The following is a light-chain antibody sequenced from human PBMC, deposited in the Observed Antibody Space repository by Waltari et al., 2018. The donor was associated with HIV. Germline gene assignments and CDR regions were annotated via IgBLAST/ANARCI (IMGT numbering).Light chain of an antibody. J-gene: IGLJ3*02. CDR1: SSYIGIRY. CDR2: ENN. Sequence: QSVLTQPPSVPAAPGQPVSISYFGTSSYIGIRYVSWYQHFPGTAPKLLIYENNKRPAGIPDRFSGSKSGTSATLAITGLQTGDAANYYCGTWETSLYYGGVFGEGTKVTVL. V-gene: IGLV1-51*02. CDR3: GTWETSLYYGGV.